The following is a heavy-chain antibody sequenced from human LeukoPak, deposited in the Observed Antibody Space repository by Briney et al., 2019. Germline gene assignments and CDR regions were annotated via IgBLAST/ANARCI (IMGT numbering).Heavy chain of an antibody. CDR3: AKDRWGAVASFDY. D-gene: IGHD6-19*01. Sequence: GGSLRLSCAASGFTFSSYGMHWVRQAPGKGLEWVAVIRYDGNNKYYADSVKGRFTISRDNSKNMLYLQMNSLGTEDTAVYYCAKDRWGAVASFDYWGQGTLVTVSS. CDR1: GFTFSSYG. J-gene: IGHJ4*02. CDR2: IRYDGNNK. V-gene: IGHV3-30*02.